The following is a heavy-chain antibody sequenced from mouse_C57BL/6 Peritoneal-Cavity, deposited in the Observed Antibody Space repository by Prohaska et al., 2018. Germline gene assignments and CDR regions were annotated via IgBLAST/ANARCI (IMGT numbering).Heavy chain of an antibody. CDR1: GYTFTTYG. J-gene: IGHJ4*01. CDR3: ARSDWDVNYAMDY. Sequence: QIQLVQSGPELKKPGETVKISCKASGYTFTTYGMSWVKQAPGKGLKWMGWINTYSGVPTYADDFKGRFAFSLETSASTAYLQINNLKKEYTATYSCARSDWDVNYAMDYGGQGTSVTVSS. CDR2: INTYSGVP. V-gene: IGHV9-3*01. D-gene: IGHD4-1*01.